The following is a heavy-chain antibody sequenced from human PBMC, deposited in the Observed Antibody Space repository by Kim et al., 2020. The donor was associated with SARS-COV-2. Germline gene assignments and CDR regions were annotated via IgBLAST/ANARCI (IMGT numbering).Heavy chain of an antibody. CDR2: ISSSSSYI. CDR3: AAILTGYYMGTSFY. V-gene: IGHV3-21*01. CDR1: GFTFSSYS. D-gene: IGHD3-9*01. J-gene: IGHJ4*02. Sequence: GGSLRLSCAASGFTFSSYSMNWVRQAPGKGLEWVSSISSSSSYIYYADSVKGRFTISRDNAKNSLYLQMNSLRAEDTAVYYCAAILTGYYMGTSFYWGQGTLVTVSS.